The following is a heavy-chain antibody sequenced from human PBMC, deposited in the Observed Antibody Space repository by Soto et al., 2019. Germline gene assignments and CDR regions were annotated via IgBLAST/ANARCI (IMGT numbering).Heavy chain of an antibody. J-gene: IGHJ4*02. D-gene: IGHD6-19*01. CDR1: GSTFSSYA. V-gene: IGHV1-69*13. Sequence: SVKVSCKASGSTFSSYAISWVRQAPGQGLEWMGGIIPIFGTANYAQKFQGRVTITADESTSTAYMELSSLRSEDTAVYYCASIVAGTGSAGYWGQGTLVTVSS. CDR3: ASIVAGTGSAGY. CDR2: IIPIFGTA.